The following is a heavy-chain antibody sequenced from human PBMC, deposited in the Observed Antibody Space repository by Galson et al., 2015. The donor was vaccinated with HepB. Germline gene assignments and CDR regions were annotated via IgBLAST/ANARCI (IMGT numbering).Heavy chain of an antibody. CDR1: GYTFTSYY. V-gene: IGHV1-46*01. J-gene: IGHJ6*02. Sequence: VSCKASGYTFTSYYMHWVRQAPGQGLEWMGIINPSGGSTSYAQKFQGRVTMTRDTSTSTVYMELSSLRSEDTAVYYCARNGYYYDSSGYPGTTWYGMDVWGQGTTVTVSS. CDR3: ARNGYYYDSSGYPGTTWYGMDV. D-gene: IGHD3-22*01. CDR2: INPSGGST.